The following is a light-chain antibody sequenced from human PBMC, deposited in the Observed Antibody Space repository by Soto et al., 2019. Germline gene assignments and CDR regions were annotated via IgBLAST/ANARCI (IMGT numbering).Light chain of an antibody. CDR1: SGSIASNY. J-gene: IGLJ3*02. V-gene: IGLV6-57*01. Sequence: NFMLTQPHSVSESPGKTVTISCTRSSGSIASNYVQWYQQRPGSSPTTVIYENNQRPSGVPDRFSGSIDRSSNSASLIISGLKTDDEADYYCQSYDNTGVVFGGGTKVTVL. CDR2: ENN. CDR3: QSYDNTGVV.